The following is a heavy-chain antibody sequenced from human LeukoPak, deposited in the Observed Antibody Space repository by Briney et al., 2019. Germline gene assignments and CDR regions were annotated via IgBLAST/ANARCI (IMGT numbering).Heavy chain of an antibody. Sequence: GGSLRLSCAASGFTFSSYGMHWVRQAPGKGLEWVAVISYDGSNKYYADSVKGRFTISRDNSKNTLYLQMNSLRAEVTAVYYCAKDPREGGSYWVDAFDIWGQGTMVTVSS. CDR1: GFTFSSYG. CDR3: AKDPREGGSYWVDAFDI. V-gene: IGHV3-30*18. D-gene: IGHD1-26*01. J-gene: IGHJ3*02. CDR2: ISYDGSNK.